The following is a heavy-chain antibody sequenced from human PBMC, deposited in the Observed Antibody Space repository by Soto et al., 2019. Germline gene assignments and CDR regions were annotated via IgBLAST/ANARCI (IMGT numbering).Heavy chain of an antibody. J-gene: IGHJ4*02. CDR3: ARNTIPPPHY. V-gene: IGHV3-23*01. CDR1: GFTFSNYA. Sequence: EVQLLESGGGLVQPGGSLRLSCAASGFTFSNYAISWVRQAPGKGLEWVSSISSSGDSPSYADSVKGRFTVSRDNSKNTLYLKMNSLRVEDTAIYYCARNTIPPPHYWGQGTLVTVSS. CDR2: ISSSGDSP. D-gene: IGHD1-1*01.